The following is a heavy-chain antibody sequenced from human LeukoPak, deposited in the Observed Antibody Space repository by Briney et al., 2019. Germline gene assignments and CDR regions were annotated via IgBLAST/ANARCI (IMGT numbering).Heavy chain of an antibody. CDR1: DGSISSSSYY. V-gene: IGHV4-39*01. J-gene: IGHJ4*02. Sequence: SETLSLTCTVSDGSISSSSYYWGWIRQPPGKGLEWIGSIYYSGSTYYNPSLKSRVTISVDTSKNQFSLKLSSVTAADTAVYYCARHGSIVGATDFDYWGQGTLVTVSS. CDR2: IYYSGST. D-gene: IGHD1-26*01. CDR3: ARHGSIVGATDFDY.